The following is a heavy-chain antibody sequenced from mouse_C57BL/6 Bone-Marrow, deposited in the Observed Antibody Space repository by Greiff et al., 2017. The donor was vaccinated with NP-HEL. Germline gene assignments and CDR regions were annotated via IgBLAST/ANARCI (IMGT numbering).Heavy chain of an antibody. Sequence: VKLMESGAELARPGASVKLSCKASGYTFTSYGISWVKQRTGQGLEWIGEIYPRSGNTYYNEKFKGKATLTADKSSSTAYMELRSLTSEDSAVYFCARRYYYGSSPDYWGQGTTLTVSS. CDR1: GYTFTSYG. V-gene: IGHV1-81*01. CDR2: IYPRSGNT. J-gene: IGHJ2*01. CDR3: ARRYYYGSSPDY. D-gene: IGHD1-1*01.